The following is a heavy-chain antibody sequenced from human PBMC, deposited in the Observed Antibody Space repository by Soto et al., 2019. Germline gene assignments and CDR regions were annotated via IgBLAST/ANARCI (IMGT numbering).Heavy chain of an antibody. D-gene: IGHD2-15*01. V-gene: IGHV3-15*01. CDR2: IKSKTDGGTT. J-gene: IGHJ1*01. Sequence: GGSLRLSCAASGFTFSNAWMSWVRQAPGKGLEWVGRIKSKTDGGTTDYAAPVKGRFTISRDDSKNTLYLQMNSLKTEDTAVYYCTTESLNDIVVVVAATVGYFQHWGQGTLVTVSS. CDR1: GFTFSNAW. CDR3: TTESLNDIVVVVAATVGYFQH.